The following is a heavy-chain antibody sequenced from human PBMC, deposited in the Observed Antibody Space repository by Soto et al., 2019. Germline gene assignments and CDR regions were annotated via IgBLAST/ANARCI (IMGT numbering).Heavy chain of an antibody. J-gene: IGHJ4*02. Sequence: QVQLVESGGGVVQPGRSLRLSCAASGFTFSSYGMHWVRQAPGKGLEWVAVISYDESNKYYADSVKGRFTISSDNSKNTLYQNLNSMRAEDTAVYYGAEEQYDFWSGYYSILDYWGQGTLVTVSS. CDR1: GFTFSSYG. CDR3: AEEQYDFWSGYYSILDY. CDR2: ISYDESNK. V-gene: IGHV3-30*18. D-gene: IGHD3-3*01.